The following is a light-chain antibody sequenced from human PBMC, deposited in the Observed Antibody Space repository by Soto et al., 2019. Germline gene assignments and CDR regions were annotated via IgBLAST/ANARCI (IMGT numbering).Light chain of an antibody. CDR1: SSDVGAYDY. J-gene: IGLJ2*01. V-gene: IGLV2-14*03. CDR2: DVY. CDR3: GSYTTSGSVV. Sequence: QSALTQPASVSGSPGQSIAISCTGTSSDVGAYDYVSWYQQHPGKAPKVIISDVYNRPSGVSNRFSGSKSGNTASLTISGLQAEDSADYYCGSYTTSGSVVFGGGTKLTVL.